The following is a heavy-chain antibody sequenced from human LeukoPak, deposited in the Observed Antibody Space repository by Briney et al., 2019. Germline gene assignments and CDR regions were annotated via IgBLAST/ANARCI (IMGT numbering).Heavy chain of an antibody. J-gene: IGHJ4*02. V-gene: IGHV4-39*01. D-gene: IGHD3-10*01. CDR3: ARYVVYGSGKYYFDY. Sequence: PSETLSLTCTVSGGSVSSTTYFWSWIRQPPGKGLEWIASINYSGSTYYNPSLKGRVTISVDTSENQFSLKLSSVTAADTAVYYCARYVVYGSGKYYFDYWGQGTLVTVPS. CDR2: INYSGST. CDR1: GGSVSSTTYF.